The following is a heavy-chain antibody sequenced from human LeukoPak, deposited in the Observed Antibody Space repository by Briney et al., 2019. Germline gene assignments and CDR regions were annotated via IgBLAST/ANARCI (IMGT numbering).Heavy chain of an antibody. V-gene: IGHV3-23*01. CDR2: ISGSGGST. CDR1: GFTFSSYA. Sequence: PGGSLRLSCAASGFTFSSYAMSWVRQAPGKGLEWVSAISGSGGSTYYADSVKGRFTISRDNSKNTLYLQMNSLRAEDTAVYYCAKVVGSVSGTGYFDYWGQGTLVTVSS. D-gene: IGHD1-26*01. CDR3: AKVVGSVSGTGYFDY. J-gene: IGHJ4*02.